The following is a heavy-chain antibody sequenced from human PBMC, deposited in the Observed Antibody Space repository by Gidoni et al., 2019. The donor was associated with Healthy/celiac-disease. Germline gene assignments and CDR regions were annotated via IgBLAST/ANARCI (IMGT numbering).Heavy chain of an antibody. D-gene: IGHD3-22*01. Sequence: QVQLVESGGGVVQPGRSLRLSCAASGFTFSSYGMHWVRQAPAKGLEWVAVIWYDGSNKYYADSVKGRFTISRDNSKNTLYLQMNSLRAEDTAVYYCARDDGASMIEEFSTGGDYWGQGTLVTVSS. CDR2: IWYDGSNK. V-gene: IGHV3-33*01. CDR1: GFTFSSYG. J-gene: IGHJ4*02. CDR3: ARDDGASMIEEFSTGGDY.